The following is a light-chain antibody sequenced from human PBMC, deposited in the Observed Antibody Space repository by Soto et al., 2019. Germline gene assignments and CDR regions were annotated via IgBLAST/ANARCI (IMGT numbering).Light chain of an antibody. CDR3: MQSLQLPRT. J-gene: IGKJ3*01. Sequence: DIVMAQSPLSLPVTPGEPASISCRSSQSLLHRNGYNYLDWYLQKPGQSPQLLIYLGSNRASGVPDRFSGSGSGTDFTLKISRVEAEDVGVYYCMQSLQLPRTFGPGTKVDIK. CDR1: QSLLHRNGYNY. V-gene: IGKV2-28*01. CDR2: LGS.